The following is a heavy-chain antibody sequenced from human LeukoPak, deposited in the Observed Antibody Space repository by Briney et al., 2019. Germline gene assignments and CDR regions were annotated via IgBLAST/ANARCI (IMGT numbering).Heavy chain of an antibody. V-gene: IGHV3-23*01. J-gene: IGHJ4*02. CDR3: AKEGMPRTLDY. CDR1: GFTFSNHA. Sequence: GGSLGLSCAASGFTFSNHAMSWVRQAPGKGLEWVSVISYSGADTSYADSVKGRFTISRDNSKNTLYLQMNSLRAEDTAVYYCAKEGMPRTLDYWAQGTLVTVSS. CDR2: ISYSGADT. D-gene: IGHD2-2*01.